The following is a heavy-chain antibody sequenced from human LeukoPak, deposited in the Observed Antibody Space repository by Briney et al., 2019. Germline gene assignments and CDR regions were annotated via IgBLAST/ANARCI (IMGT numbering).Heavy chain of an antibody. J-gene: IGHJ4*02. Sequence: SETLSLTXAVYGGSFSGYYWSWIRQPPGKGLEWIGEINHSGSTNYNPSLKSRVTISVDTSKNQFSLKLSSVTAADTAVYYCAALAGYCSGGSCYRGRVLKDYWGLGTLVTVSS. CDR1: GGSFSGYY. CDR3: AALAGYCSGGSCYRGRVLKDY. V-gene: IGHV4-34*01. D-gene: IGHD2-15*01. CDR2: INHSGST.